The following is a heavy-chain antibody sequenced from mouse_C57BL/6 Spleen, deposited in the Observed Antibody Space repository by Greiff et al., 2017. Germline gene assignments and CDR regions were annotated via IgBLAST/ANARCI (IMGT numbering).Heavy chain of an antibody. J-gene: IGHJ2*01. CDR3: ARRELTEYYFDY. CDR2: IDPSDSYT. V-gene: IGHV1-50*01. D-gene: IGHD4-1*01. CDR1: GYTFTSYW. Sequence: VQLQQPGAELVKPGASVKLSCKASGYTFTSYWMQWVKQRPGQGLEWIGEIDPSDSYTNYNQKFKGKATLTVDTSSSTAYMQLSSLTSEDSAVYYCARRELTEYYFDYWGQGTTLTVSS.